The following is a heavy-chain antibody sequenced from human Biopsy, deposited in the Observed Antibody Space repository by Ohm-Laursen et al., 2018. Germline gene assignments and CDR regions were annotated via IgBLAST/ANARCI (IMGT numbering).Heavy chain of an antibody. D-gene: IGHD3-10*01. CDR3: ASSDGRSGFDY. V-gene: IGHV1-69*13. CDR1: EDTFKRYA. J-gene: IGHJ4*02. CDR2: ILPFYGTT. Sequence: ASVKVSCNASEDTFKRYAITWVRQAPGQGLEWMGAILPFYGTTNFAQKFQGRVTLTADGSTSTAYMELSSLRSEDTGVYYCASSDGRSGFDYWGQGTLVTVSS.